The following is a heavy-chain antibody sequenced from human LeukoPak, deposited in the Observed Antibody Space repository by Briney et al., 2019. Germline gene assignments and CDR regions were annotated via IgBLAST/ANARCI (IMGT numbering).Heavy chain of an antibody. D-gene: IGHD6-19*01. CDR1: GFTFSSYA. CDR2: IFGSGGSA. V-gene: IGHV3-23*01. CDR3: GKTTTGYSSGRNPAWPVDY. J-gene: IGHJ4*02. Sequence: GGSLRLSCTASGFTFSSYAMYWVRQAPGKGLEWGSGIFGSGGSAHYADSVKGRFTISRDNSQSTVYLQMNSLRAEDTAVYYCGKTTTGYSSGRNPAWPVDYWGQGTLVTVSS.